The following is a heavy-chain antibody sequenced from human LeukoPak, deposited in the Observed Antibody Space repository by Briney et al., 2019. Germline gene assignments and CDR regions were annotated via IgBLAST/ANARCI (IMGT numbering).Heavy chain of an antibody. V-gene: IGHV1-69*01. Sequence: SSVKGSCKASGGTFISYAISWVRQAPGQGLEWMGGIIPIFGTANYEQKFQGRVTITADESTSTDYMEVRSLRSEDTAVYYCARDRGGLEWLLYRSGWFDHWGQGTLVTVSS. J-gene: IGHJ5*02. CDR1: GGTFISYA. CDR3: ARDRGGLEWLLYRSGWFDH. D-gene: IGHD3-3*01. CDR2: IIPIFGTA.